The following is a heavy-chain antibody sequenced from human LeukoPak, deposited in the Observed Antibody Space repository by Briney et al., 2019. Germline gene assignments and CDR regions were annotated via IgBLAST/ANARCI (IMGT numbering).Heavy chain of an antibody. CDR3: ARDDSGGTNIVVVPL. CDR1: GYTFTSYD. V-gene: IGHV1-8*01. J-gene: IGHJ6*02. D-gene: IGHD2-2*01. Sequence: GASVKVSCKASGYTFTSYDINWVRQATGQGLEWMGWMNPNSGNTGYAQKFQGRVTMTRNTSISTAYMELSSLRSEDTAVNYCARDDSGGTNIVVVPLWGQGTTVTVSS. CDR2: MNPNSGNT.